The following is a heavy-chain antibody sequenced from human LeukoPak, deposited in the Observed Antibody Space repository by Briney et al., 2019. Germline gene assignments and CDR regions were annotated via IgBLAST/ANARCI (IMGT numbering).Heavy chain of an antibody. CDR1: GFTFNDYG. CDR3: ARGNCSSTSCRSPDYYYYMDV. J-gene: IGHJ6*03. Sequence: PGGSPRLSCAASGFTFNDYGMNWVRHAPGKGLEWVSGINWNGARTGYADSVKGRFTISRDNAKNSLYLQMNSLRAEDTALYYCARGNCSSTSCRSPDYYYYMDVWGKGTTVTVSS. D-gene: IGHD2-2*01. V-gene: IGHV3-20*04. CDR2: INWNGART.